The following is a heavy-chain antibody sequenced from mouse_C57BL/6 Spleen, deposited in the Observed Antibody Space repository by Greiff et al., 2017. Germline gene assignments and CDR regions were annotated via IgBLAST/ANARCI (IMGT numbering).Heavy chain of an antibody. CDR2: IYPRDGST. J-gene: IGHJ2*01. D-gene: IGHD1-1*01. CDR3: ARRDYYGSSDY. Sequence: QVHVKQSGPELVKPGASVKLSCKASGYTFTSYDINWVKQRPGQGLEWIGWIYPRDGSTKYNEKFKGKATLTVDTSSSTAYMELHSLTSEDSAVYFCARRDYYGSSDYWGQGTTLTVSS. V-gene: IGHV1-85*01. CDR1: GYTFTSYD.